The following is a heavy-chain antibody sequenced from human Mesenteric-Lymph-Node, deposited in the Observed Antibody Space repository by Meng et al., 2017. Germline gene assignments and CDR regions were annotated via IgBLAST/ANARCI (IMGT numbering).Heavy chain of an antibody. D-gene: IGHD3-10*01. CDR3: ARLLTMVRGVIRKTDY. Sequence: SETLSLTCAVYGGSFSGYYWSWIRQPPGKGLEWIGEINHSGSTNYNPSLKSRVTISVDTSKNQFSLKLSSVTAADTAVYYCARLLTMVRGVIRKTDYWGQGTLVTVSS. J-gene: IGHJ4*02. CDR1: GGSFSGYY. V-gene: IGHV4-34*01. CDR2: INHSGST.